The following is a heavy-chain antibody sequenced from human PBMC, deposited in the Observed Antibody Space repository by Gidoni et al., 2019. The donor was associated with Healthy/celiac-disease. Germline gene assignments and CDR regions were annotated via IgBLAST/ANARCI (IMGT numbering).Heavy chain of an antibody. Sequence: QMQLVQSGPEVKKPGTSVKVSCKASGFTFTSSAVQWVRQARGQRLEWIGWIVVGSGNTNYAQKFQERVTITRDMSTSTAYMELSSLRSEDTAVYYCAAETGTNYGEFDYWGQGTLVTVSS. CDR3: AAETGTNYGEFDY. D-gene: IGHD1-1*01. J-gene: IGHJ4*02. CDR1: GFTFTSSA. CDR2: IVVGSGNT. V-gene: IGHV1-58*01.